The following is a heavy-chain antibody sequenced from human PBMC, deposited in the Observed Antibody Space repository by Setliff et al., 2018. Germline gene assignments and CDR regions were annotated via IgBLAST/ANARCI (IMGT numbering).Heavy chain of an antibody. J-gene: IGHJ4*02. Sequence: GASVKVSCKASGYSFNSYYMHWVRRAPGQGLEWMGIINPGGGSSSSTEKFQGRVTMTRDTSASTVYMEMGNLTSDDTAVYYCARAGSAAAGRKGIFEYWGQGSLVTVSS. CDR2: INPGGGSS. CDR3: ARAGSAAAGRKGIFEY. CDR1: GYSFNSYY. D-gene: IGHD6-13*01. V-gene: IGHV1-46*02.